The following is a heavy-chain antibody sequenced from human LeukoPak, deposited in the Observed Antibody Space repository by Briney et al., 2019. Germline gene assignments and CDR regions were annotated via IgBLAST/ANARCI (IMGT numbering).Heavy chain of an antibody. CDR1: GFTFNSYA. V-gene: IGHV3-23*01. Sequence: AGSLRLSCAASGFTFNSYAMSWIRQAPGKGLEWVSDISGSGGSTYYADSVKGRFTISRDNSKNTLYLQMDSLRAEDTAVYYCAKGLVGATKDWFDPWGQGTLVTVSS. CDR3: AKGLVGATKDWFDP. J-gene: IGHJ5*02. CDR2: ISGSGGST. D-gene: IGHD1-26*01.